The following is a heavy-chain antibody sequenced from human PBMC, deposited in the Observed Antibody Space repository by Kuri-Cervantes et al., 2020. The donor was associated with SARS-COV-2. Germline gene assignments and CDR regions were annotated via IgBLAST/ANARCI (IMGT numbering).Heavy chain of an antibody. V-gene: IGHV4-34*01. J-gene: IGHJ5*02. CDR2: INHSGST. CDR3: ARGSGIAARPSTYNWFDP. D-gene: IGHD6-6*01. CDR1: GGSFSGYY. Sequence: SETLSLTCAVYGGSFSGYYWSWIRQPPGKGLEWIGEINHSGSTNYSPSLKSRVTISVDTSKNQFSLKLSSVTAADTAVYYCARGSGIAARPSTYNWFDPWGQGTLVTVSS.